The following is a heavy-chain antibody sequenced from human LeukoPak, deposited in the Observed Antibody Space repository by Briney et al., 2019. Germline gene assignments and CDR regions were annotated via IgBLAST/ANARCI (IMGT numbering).Heavy chain of an antibody. CDR2: INHSGST. J-gene: IGHJ4*02. Sequence: PSETLSLTCAVYGGSFSGYYWSWIRQPPGKGLEWIGEINHSGSTNNNPSLKSRVTISVDTSKNQFSLKLSYVTAADTAVYYCARGSSPFDYWGQGTLVTVSS. V-gene: IGHV4-34*01. CDR1: GGSFSGYY. CDR3: ARGSSPFDY.